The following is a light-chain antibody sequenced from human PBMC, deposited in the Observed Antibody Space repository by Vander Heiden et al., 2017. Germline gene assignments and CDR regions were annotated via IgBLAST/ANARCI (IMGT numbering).Light chain of an antibody. CDR1: QSVLYSSNNKNY. V-gene: IGKV4-1*01. Sequence: DIVMTPSPDSLAVSLGDRATINCKSSQSVLYSSNNKNYLAWSQQKPGQPPKLLIYGASTRESGVPDRFSGSGSGTDFTLTISSLQAEDVAVYYCQQYYSTPWTFGQGTKVEIK. CDR2: GAS. CDR3: QQYYSTPWT. J-gene: IGKJ1*01.